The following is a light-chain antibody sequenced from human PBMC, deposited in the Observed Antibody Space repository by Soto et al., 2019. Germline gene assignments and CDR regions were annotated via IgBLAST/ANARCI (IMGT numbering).Light chain of an antibody. Sequence: EIVLTQSPATLSLSPGERATLSCRASQSVSIHLAWYQQKGGQAPRLLIYDTSNRATGIPARFSGSGSGTDFTLTINNLEPEDFAVYYCQQSDKSPPITFGQGTRLEIK. CDR2: DTS. CDR1: QSVSIH. J-gene: IGKJ5*01. V-gene: IGKV3-11*01. CDR3: QQSDKSPPIT.